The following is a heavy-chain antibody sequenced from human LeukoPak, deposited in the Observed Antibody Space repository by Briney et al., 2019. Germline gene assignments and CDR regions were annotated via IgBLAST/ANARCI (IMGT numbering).Heavy chain of an antibody. CDR2: MNPNSGNT. V-gene: IGHV1-8*01. CDR1: GDTFTIND. J-gene: IGHJ4*02. Sequence: ASVKVSCKSSGDTFTINDINWVRQATGQGLEWMGWMNPNSGNTGYAQKFQGRVTMTRNTSISTAYMELTDLRSEDTAVYYCAKDRPYSGYDKGPFDYWGQGTLVTVSS. D-gene: IGHD5-12*01. CDR3: AKDRPYSGYDKGPFDY.